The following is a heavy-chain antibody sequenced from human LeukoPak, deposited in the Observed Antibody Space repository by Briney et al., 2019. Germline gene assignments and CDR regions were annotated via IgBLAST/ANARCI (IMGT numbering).Heavy chain of an antibody. Sequence: GASVKVSCKASRYTSTAYYIHWVRQAPGQGLECLGWNNPNNGDTSYAQKFQGRVTMTRNTSISTAYMELSSLRSEDTAVYYCARGDVVVLPAAMAENYYYGMDVWGQGTTVTVSS. CDR2: NNPNNGDT. D-gene: IGHD2-2*01. CDR1: RYTSTAYY. J-gene: IGHJ6*02. CDR3: ARGDVVVLPAAMAENYYYGMDV. V-gene: IGHV1-8*02.